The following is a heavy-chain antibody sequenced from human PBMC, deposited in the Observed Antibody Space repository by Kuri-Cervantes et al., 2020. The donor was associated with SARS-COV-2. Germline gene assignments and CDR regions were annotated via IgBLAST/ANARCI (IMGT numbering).Heavy chain of an antibody. CDR3: ARLMVVTADLRLVDY. D-gene: IGHD2-21*02. J-gene: IGHJ4*02. V-gene: IGHV1-69*06. CDR2: IIPIFGTA. CDR1: GGTFSSYA. Sequence: SVKVSCKASGGTFSSYAISWVRQAPGQGLEWMGGIIPIFGTANYAQKFQGRVTITADKSTSTAYMELSSLRSEDTAVYYCARLMVVTADLRLVDYWGQGTPVTVSS.